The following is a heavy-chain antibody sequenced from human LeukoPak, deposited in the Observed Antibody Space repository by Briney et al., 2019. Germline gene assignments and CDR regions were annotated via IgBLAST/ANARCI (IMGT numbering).Heavy chain of an antibody. CDR1: GFTFSSYA. CDR2: IVSNGGST. J-gene: IGHJ4*02. CDR3: ASLVGSTGY. D-gene: IGHD1-26*01. Sequence: GSLRLSCAASGFTFSSYAMHWVRQAPGKGLEYVSAIVSNGGSTYYANSVKGRFTISRDNSKNTLYLQMGSLRAEDMAVYYCASLVGSTGYWGQGTLVTVSS. V-gene: IGHV3-64*01.